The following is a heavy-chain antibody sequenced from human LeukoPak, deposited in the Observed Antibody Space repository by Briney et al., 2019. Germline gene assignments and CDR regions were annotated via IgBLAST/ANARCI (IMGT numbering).Heavy chain of an antibody. CDR1: GFTISGYW. Sequence: GGSLTLSCAASGFTISGYWMTWDRQGQGTGLEWVANIKPDGREKYYVDAVKGRFTISRDNAKNSLYLQMNSLRVEDTAVYYCASYLYWWSDLGYWGQGTLVTVSS. V-gene: IGHV3-7*01. CDR3: ASYLYWWSDLGY. J-gene: IGHJ4*02. D-gene: IGHD2-8*02. CDR2: IKPDGREK.